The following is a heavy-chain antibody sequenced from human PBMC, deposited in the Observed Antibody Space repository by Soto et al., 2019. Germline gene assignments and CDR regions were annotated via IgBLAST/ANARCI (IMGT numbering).Heavy chain of an antibody. CDR2: IYYSGST. CDR1: GGSFSGYY. V-gene: IGHV4-31*11. D-gene: IGHD3-22*01. Sequence: SSETLSLTCAVFGGSFSGYYWSWIRQHPGKGLEWIGYIYYSGSTSYNPSLKSRVTISVDTSKNQFSLKLSSVTAADTAVYYCARDTYYYDSSGPPVDAFDIWGQGTMVTVSS. J-gene: IGHJ3*02. CDR3: ARDTYYYDSSGPPVDAFDI.